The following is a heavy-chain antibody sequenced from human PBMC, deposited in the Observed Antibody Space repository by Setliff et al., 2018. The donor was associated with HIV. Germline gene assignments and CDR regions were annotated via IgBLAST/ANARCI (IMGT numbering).Heavy chain of an antibody. V-gene: IGHV4-4*08. J-gene: IGHJ6*03. CDR2: IYTSGIT. Sequence: PSETLSLTCTGSGDSISSYYWSWIRQPPGKGLEWIGYIYTSGITYYNPSLKSRVTISGDTSKNQISLKLSSVTAADTAVYYCASLDGSESPYIYYYYMDVWGKGTAVTSP. D-gene: IGHD3-10*01. CDR1: GDSISSYY. CDR3: ASLDGSESPYIYYYYMDV.